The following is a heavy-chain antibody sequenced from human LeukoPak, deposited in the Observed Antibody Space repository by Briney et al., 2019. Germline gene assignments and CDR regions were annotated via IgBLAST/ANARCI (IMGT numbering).Heavy chain of an antibody. CDR3: ARAAWFDP. V-gene: IGHV4-59*01. CDR1: GVSISSYY. Sequence: SETLSLTCTVSGVSISSYYWSWIRQPPGKGLEWIGHIYYSGSTNYNPSLKSRVTISVDTSKNQFSLKLSSVTAADTAVYYCARAAWFDPWGQGTLVSVSS. J-gene: IGHJ5*02. D-gene: IGHD6-25*01. CDR2: IYYSGST.